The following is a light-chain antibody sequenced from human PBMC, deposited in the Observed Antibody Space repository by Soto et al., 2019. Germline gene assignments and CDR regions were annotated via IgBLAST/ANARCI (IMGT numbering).Light chain of an antibody. CDR3: AAWDDSLNALYV. CDR1: SYNVGKNL. V-gene: IGLV1-47*01. J-gene: IGLJ1*01. CDR2: KNN. Sequence: QSVLTQPPSASGTPGQRVTISCSGGSYNVGKNLVYWYQQRPGTAPKLIIFKNNQRPSGVPDRFSGSNSGSSASLAISGLRSEDEADYFCAAWDDSLNALYVFGTGTKVTVL.